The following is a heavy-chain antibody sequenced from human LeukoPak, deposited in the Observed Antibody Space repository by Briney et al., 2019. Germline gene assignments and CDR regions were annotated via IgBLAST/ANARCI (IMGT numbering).Heavy chain of an antibody. CDR2: IYTSGST. D-gene: IGHD2-2*01. CDR3: AREGGVVPAGYNWFDP. V-gene: IGHV4-4*07. Sequence: SETLSLTCTVSGGSISSYYWSWIRQPAGKGLEWIGRIYTSGSTNYNPSLKSRVTMSVDTSKNQFSLKLSSVTAADTAVYYCAREGGVVPAGYNWFDPWGQGTLVTVSS. CDR1: GGSISSYY. J-gene: IGHJ5*02.